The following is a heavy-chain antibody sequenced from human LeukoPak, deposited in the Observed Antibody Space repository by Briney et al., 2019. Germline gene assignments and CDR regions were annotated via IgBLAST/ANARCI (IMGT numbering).Heavy chain of an antibody. CDR2: INPNSGGT. V-gene: IGHV1-2*02. CDR3: ARVAVAVYYYYYMDV. D-gene: IGHD6-19*01. CDR1: GYIFTGYY. Sequence: ASVKVSCKAFGYIFTGYYMHWVRQAPGQGLEWMGWINPNSGGTNYAQKFQGRVTMTRDTSISTAYMELSRLRSDDTAVYYCARVAVAVYYYYYMDVWGKGTTVTVSS. J-gene: IGHJ6*03.